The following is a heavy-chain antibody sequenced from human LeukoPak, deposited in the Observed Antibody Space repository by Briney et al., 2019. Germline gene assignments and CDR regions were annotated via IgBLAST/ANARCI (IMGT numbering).Heavy chain of an antibody. CDR2: ISGSGGST. J-gene: IGHJ4*02. Sequence: GGSLRLSCAASGFTVSSNYMSWVRQAPGKGLEWVSAISGSGGSTYYADSVKGRFTISRDNSKNTLYLQMNSLRAEDTAVYYCARDSMIVVVEDYWGQGTLVTVSS. D-gene: IGHD3-22*01. CDR3: ARDSMIVVVEDY. CDR1: GFTVSSNY. V-gene: IGHV3-23*01.